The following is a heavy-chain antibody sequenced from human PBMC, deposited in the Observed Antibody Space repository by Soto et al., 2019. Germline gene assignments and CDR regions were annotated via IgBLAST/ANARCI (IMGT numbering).Heavy chain of an antibody. CDR1: GGSISSYY. V-gene: IGHV4-59*12. Sequence: ASETLSLTCTVSGGSISSYYWSWIRQPPGKGLEWIGYIYHSGSTYYNPSLKSRVTISVDRSKNQFSLKLSSVTAADTAVYYCARVFLDSGYDWGIDYWGQGTLVTVSS. D-gene: IGHD5-12*01. CDR2: IYHSGST. CDR3: ARVFLDSGYDWGIDY. J-gene: IGHJ4*02.